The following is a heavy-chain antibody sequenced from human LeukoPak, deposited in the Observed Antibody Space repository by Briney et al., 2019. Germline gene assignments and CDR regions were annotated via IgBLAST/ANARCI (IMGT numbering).Heavy chain of an antibody. J-gene: IGHJ4*02. CDR3: ARGMTNPFDY. CDR2: IYTDGTT. CDR1: GFTFSNDF. D-gene: IGHD4-17*01. V-gene: IGHV3-53*05. Sequence: PGGSLRLSCAASGFTFSNDFMSWVRQAPGKGPEWVSVIYTDGTTYYADSVKGRFTISRDDSKNTLYLQMNSLRAEDTAVYYCARGMTNPFDYWGQGTLVTVSS.